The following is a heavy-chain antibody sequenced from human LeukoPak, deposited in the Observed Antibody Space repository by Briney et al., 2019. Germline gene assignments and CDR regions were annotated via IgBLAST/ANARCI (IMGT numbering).Heavy chain of an antibody. V-gene: IGHV1-69*13. CDR2: IIPMFGTT. J-gene: IGHJ4*02. Sequence: SVKVSCKASGYIFTGYYIHWVRQAPGQGLEWMGGIIPMFGTTNYAQKFQGRVTITADECTSTAYMELSSLRSEDTAVYCCARDQNYDSSGYYYDYWGQGTLVTVSS. D-gene: IGHD3-22*01. CDR3: ARDQNYDSSGYYYDY. CDR1: GYIFTGYY.